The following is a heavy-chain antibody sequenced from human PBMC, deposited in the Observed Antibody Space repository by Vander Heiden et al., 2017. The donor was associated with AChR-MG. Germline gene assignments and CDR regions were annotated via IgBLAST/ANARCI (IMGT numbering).Heavy chain of an antibody. CDR2: IIPIFGTA. J-gene: IGHJ4*02. D-gene: IGHD3-3*01. CDR3: ARDEHPAPGRELEWLLGGFDY. V-gene: IGHV1-69*01. Sequence: QVQLVQSGAEVKKPGSSVKVSCRASGGTFSSYAISWVRQAPGQGLEWMGGIIPIFGTANYARKFQGRVTITADESTSTAYMELSSLRSEDTAVYYCARDEHPAPGRELEWLLGGFDYWGQGTLVTVSS. CDR1: GGTFSSYA.